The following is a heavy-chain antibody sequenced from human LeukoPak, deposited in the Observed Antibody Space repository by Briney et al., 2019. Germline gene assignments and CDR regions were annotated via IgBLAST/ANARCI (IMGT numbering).Heavy chain of an antibody. D-gene: IGHD6-13*01. J-gene: IGHJ4*02. Sequence: SETLSLTCTVSGASISSFYWSWIRQPSGKGLEWIGYIYSIGGTNYNPSLKSRVTMSADTSKNHFSLKLNSVTAADTAVYYCARVPFTSSWYFDYWGQGILVTVSS. V-gene: IGHV4-59*01. CDR1: GASISSFY. CDR3: ARVPFTSSWYFDY. CDR2: IYSIGGT.